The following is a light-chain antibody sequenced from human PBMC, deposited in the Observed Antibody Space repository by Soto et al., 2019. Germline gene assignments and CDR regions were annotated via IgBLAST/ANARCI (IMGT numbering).Light chain of an antibody. CDR2: QVT. Sequence: QSVLTQPASVSGSPGQSITISCTGTSSDLAIYNYVSWYQHQPGKAPKFMFYQVTNRPSGVSNRFSGSRSGNTASLTISGLQAEDEADYYCSSYSDSSNYVFGTGTKVTVL. V-gene: IGLV2-14*01. CDR1: SSDLAIYNY. CDR3: SSYSDSSNYV. J-gene: IGLJ1*01.